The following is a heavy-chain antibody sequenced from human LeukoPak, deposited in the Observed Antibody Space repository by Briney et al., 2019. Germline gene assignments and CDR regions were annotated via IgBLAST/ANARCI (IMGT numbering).Heavy chain of an antibody. Sequence: ASVKVSCKASGYTFTSYDINWVRQATGQGLEWMGWMNPNSGNTGYAQKFQGRVTMTRNTSISTAYMELSSLRSEDAAVYYCARGQHNYSSSSYWGYWYYYYYMDVWGKGTTVTISS. CDR2: MNPNSGNT. J-gene: IGHJ6*03. D-gene: IGHD6-13*01. CDR1: GYTFTSYD. V-gene: IGHV1-8*01. CDR3: ARGQHNYSSSSYWGYWYYYYYMDV.